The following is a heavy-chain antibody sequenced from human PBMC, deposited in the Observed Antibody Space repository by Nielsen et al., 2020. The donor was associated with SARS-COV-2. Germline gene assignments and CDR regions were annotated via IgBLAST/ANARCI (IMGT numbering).Heavy chain of an antibody. CDR1: GGSVSSGSYY. D-gene: IGHD5-18*01. Sequence: SETLSLTCTVSGGSVSSGSYYWSWIRQPPGKGLEWIGYIYYSGSTNYNPSLKSRVTISVDTSKNQFSLKLRSVTAADTAVYYCARAGYTSRYYYYYYMDVWGKGTTVTVSS. CDR3: ARAGYTSRYYYYYYMDV. J-gene: IGHJ6*03. V-gene: IGHV4-61*01. CDR2: IYYSGST.